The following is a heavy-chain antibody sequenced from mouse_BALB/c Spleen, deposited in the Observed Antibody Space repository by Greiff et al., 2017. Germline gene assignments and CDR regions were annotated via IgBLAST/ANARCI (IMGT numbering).Heavy chain of an antibody. Sequence: DVMLVESGGGLVKPGGSLKLSCAASGFTFSDYYMYWVRQTPEKRLEWVATISDGGSYTYYPDSVKGRFTISRDNAKNNLYLQMSSLKSEDTAMYYCARDDTTGFAYWGQGTLVTVSA. CDR1: GFTFSDYY. J-gene: IGHJ3*01. D-gene: IGHD1-1*01. V-gene: IGHV5-4*02. CDR3: ARDDTTGFAY. CDR2: ISDGGSYT.